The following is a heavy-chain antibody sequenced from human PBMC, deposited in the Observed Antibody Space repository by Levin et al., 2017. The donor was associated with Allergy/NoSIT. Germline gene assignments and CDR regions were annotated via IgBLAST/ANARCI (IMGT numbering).Heavy chain of an antibody. CDR2: INPNSGGT. V-gene: IGHV1-2*02. D-gene: IGHD3-3*01. Sequence: GESLKISCKASGYTFTGYYMHWVRQAPGQGLEWMGWINPNSGGTNYAQKFQGRVTMTRDTSISTAYMELSRLRSDDTAVYYCARVTTPYYYYYGMDVWGQGTTVTVSS. J-gene: IGHJ6*02. CDR1: GYTFTGYY. CDR3: ARVTTPYYYYYGMDV.